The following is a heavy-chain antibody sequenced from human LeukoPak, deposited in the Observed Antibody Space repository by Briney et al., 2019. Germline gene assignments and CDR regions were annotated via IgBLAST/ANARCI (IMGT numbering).Heavy chain of an antibody. Sequence: PGGSLRLSCAASGFTFSSYWMSWVRQAPGKGLEWVANIKQDGSEKYYVDSVKGRFTISRDNAKNSLYLQMNSLRAEDTAVYYCARDPRYGGNWVFDYWGQGTLVTVSS. J-gene: IGHJ4*02. D-gene: IGHD4-23*01. CDR3: ARDPRYGGNWVFDY. CDR1: GFTFSSYW. V-gene: IGHV3-7*01. CDR2: IKQDGSEK.